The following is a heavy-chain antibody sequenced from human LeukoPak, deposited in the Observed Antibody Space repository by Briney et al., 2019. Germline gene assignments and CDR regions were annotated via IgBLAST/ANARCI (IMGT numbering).Heavy chain of an antibody. CDR1: GFTFSSYW. CDR3: ARLGGGGYLQGWSYPMDV. J-gene: IGHJ6*03. CDR2: INSDGSSK. Sequence: GGSLRLSCAASGFTFSSYWMHWLRQAPGKELMWVSRINSDGSSKKYAGSVKGRLTISSENHEKYLSLPINELTDAETALYYCARLGGGGYLQGWSYPMDVWGKGTTVTVSS. D-gene: IGHD3-10*01. V-gene: IGHV3-74*01.